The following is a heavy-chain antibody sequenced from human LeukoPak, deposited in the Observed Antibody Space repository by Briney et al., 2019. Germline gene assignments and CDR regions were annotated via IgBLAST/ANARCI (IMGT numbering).Heavy chain of an antibody. CDR1: GGSISSGGYY. CDR2: IYYSGST. Sequence: PSETLSLTCTVSGGSISSGGYYWSWIRQPPGKGLEWIGYIYYSGSTNYNPSLKSRVTISVDTSKNQFSLKLSSVTAADTAVYYCASAVDSSGYNYWGQGTLVTVSS. V-gene: IGHV4-61*08. J-gene: IGHJ4*02. CDR3: ASAVDSSGYNY. D-gene: IGHD3-22*01.